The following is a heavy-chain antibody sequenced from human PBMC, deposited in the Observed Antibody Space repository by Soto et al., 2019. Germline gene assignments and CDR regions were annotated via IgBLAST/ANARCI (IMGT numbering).Heavy chain of an antibody. CDR3: ARAPDGHCISTSCYEVWFWFDP. D-gene: IGHD2-2*03. CDR2: IYPGDSDT. V-gene: IGHV5-51*01. J-gene: IGHJ5*02. CDR1: GYSFTSYW. Sequence: PGESLKISCKGSGYSFTSYWIGWVRQMPGKGLEWMGIIYPGDSDTRYSPSFQGQVTISADKSISTAYLQWSSLKASDTAMYYCARAPDGHCISTSCYEVWFWFDPWGQGTLVTVSS.